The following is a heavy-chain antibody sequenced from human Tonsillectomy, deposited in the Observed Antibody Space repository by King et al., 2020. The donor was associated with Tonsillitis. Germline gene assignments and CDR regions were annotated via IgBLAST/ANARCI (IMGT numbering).Heavy chain of an antibody. CDR3: ARTYYYDTNGPFDY. J-gene: IGHJ4*02. V-gene: IGHV4-38-2*01. CDR1: AYSISSGYY. CDR2: IYHSGST. D-gene: IGHD3-22*01. Sequence: VQLQESGPGLVKFSETLSLTCAVSAYSISSGYYWGWIRQPPGKGLEWIGSIYHSGSTYYNPSLKSRVTISVDTSKNQFSLKLSSVTAADTAVYYCARTYYYDTNGPFDYWGQGTLVTVSS.